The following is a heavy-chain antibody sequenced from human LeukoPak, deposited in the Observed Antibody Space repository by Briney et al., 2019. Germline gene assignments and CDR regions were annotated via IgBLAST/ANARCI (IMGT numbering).Heavy chain of an antibody. CDR1: GFSFSSFW. D-gene: IGHD3-16*01. CDR2: LNEDGGIT. Sequence: PGGSLRLSCEASGFSFSSFWMRWVRQAPGEGLVWVSRLNEDGGITNYADFAKGRFTISRDNSRNTLYLQMNSLSADDTAVYYCTRDIGGRSAYWGQGTLVTVSS. V-gene: IGHV3-74*01. J-gene: IGHJ4*02. CDR3: TRDIGGRSAY.